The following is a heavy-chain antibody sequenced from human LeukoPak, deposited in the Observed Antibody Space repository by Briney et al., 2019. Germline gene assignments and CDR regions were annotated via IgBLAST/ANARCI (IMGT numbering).Heavy chain of an antibody. D-gene: IGHD6-6*01. CDR1: GFTFGDYA. J-gene: IGHJ4*02. V-gene: IGHV3-49*04. Sequence: PGGSLRLSCTASGFTFGDYAMSWVRQAPGKGLEWVGFIRSKAYGGTTECAASVKGRFTISRDDSKSIAYLQMNSLKTEDTAVYYCTRQRFLAARPGYFDYWGQGTLVTVSS. CDR3: TRQRFLAARPGYFDY. CDR2: IRSKAYGGTT.